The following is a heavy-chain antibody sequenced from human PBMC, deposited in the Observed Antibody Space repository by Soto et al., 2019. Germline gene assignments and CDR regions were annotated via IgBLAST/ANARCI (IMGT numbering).Heavy chain of an antibody. Sequence: GGSLRLSCAASGFTFSSYAMSWVRQAPGKGLEWVSAISGSGGSTYYADSVKGRFTISRDNSKNTLYLQMNSLRAEDTAVYYCAKDHDFWSGYYNWFDPWGQGTLVTVSS. D-gene: IGHD3-3*01. J-gene: IGHJ5*02. CDR2: ISGSGGST. CDR1: GFTFSSYA. V-gene: IGHV3-23*01. CDR3: AKDHDFWSGYYNWFDP.